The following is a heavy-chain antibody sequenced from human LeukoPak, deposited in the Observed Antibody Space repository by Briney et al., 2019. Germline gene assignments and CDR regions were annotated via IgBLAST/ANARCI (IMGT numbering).Heavy chain of an antibody. CDR1: GFTFDEYA. CDR3: ARDPPFGSGWSQNFFDF. J-gene: IGHJ4*02. D-gene: IGHD6-19*01. CDR2: ISYDGGNI. V-gene: IGHV3-30*04. Sequence: GRSLRLSCAPSGFTFDEYAMHWVRQAPGQGLEWVALISYDGGNIYYADSVKGRFTISRDNFKSRLFLQMNNLRVDDTAVYYCARDPPFGSGWSQNFFDFWGQGTLVTVSS.